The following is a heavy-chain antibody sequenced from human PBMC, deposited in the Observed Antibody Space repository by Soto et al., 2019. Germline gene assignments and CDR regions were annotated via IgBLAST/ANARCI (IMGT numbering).Heavy chain of an antibody. V-gene: IGHV3-9*01. CDR3: AKDIRRSAPDDAFDI. D-gene: IGHD3-16*01. J-gene: IGHJ3*02. CDR2: ISWNSGSI. CDR1: GFTFDDYA. Sequence: GGSLRLSCAASGFTFDDYAMHWVRQAPGKGLEWVAGISWNSGSIGYADSVKGRCTISRDNAKNSLYLQMNSLRAEDTALYYCAKDIRRSAPDDAFDIWGQGTMVTVSS.